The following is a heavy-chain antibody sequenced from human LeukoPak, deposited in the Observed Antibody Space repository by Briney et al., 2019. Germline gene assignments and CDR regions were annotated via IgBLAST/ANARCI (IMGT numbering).Heavy chain of an antibody. Sequence: SETLSLTCTVSGGSISSYYWSWIRQPPGKGLEWIGEINHSGSTNYNPSLKSRVTISVDTSKNQFSLKLSSVTAADTAVYYCARGWHCSSTSCYRRGWFDPWGQGTLVTVSS. CDR3: ARGWHCSSTSCYRRGWFDP. D-gene: IGHD2-2*02. CDR2: INHSGST. CDR1: GGSISSYY. V-gene: IGHV4-34*01. J-gene: IGHJ5*02.